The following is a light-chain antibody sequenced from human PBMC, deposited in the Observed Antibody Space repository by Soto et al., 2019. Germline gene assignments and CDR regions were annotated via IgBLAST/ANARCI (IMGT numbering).Light chain of an antibody. CDR1: TNDVGGFND. CDR2: EVD. Sequence: QSALTQPPSASGSAGQSVTISCTGPTNDVGGFNDVSWYQQHPGRVPKLIIYEVDKRPSGVPDRFSGSKSGNTASLTVSGLQADDEADYYCTSYAGDSNYVFGTGTKVTVL. V-gene: IGLV2-8*01. J-gene: IGLJ1*01. CDR3: TSYAGDSNYV.